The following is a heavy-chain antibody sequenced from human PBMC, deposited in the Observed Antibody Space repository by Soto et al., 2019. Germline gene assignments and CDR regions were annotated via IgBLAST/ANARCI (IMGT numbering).Heavy chain of an antibody. CDR1: GFSFDLYS. J-gene: IGHJ6*03. Sequence: VKLVEAGGGLVKPGESLRLACAASGFSFDLYSMNWVRQTPGKGLEWVSSISPGSRFIYYGDSLRGRVTISRDDVERSLYLQIDSLRVEDTAVYFCARDYFGSGPDYYLDVWGTGTTVTVS. D-gene: IGHD3-10*01. V-gene: IGHV3-21*02. CDR2: ISPGSRFI. CDR3: ARDYFGSGPDYYLDV.